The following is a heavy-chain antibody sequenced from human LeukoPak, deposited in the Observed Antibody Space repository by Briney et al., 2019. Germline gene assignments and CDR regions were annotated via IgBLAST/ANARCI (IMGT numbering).Heavy chain of an antibody. CDR2: ISGSGGST. V-gene: IGHV3-23*01. CDR1: GFTFSSFG. Sequence: GGSLRLSCAASGFTFSSFGMHWVRQAPGKGLEWVSAISGSGGSTYYADSVKGRLTISRDNSKNTLYLQMNSLRAEDTAVYYCAKEGLYYYDSSGYFDYWGQGTLVTVSS. D-gene: IGHD3-22*01. J-gene: IGHJ4*02. CDR3: AKEGLYYYDSSGYFDY.